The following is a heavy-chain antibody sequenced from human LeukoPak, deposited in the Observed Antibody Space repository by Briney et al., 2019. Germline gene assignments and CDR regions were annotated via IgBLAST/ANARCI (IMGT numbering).Heavy chain of an antibody. D-gene: IGHD3-9*01. CDR1: GFTFSSYE. CDR2: ISSSGSTI. Sequence: PGGSLRLSCAASGFTFSSYEMNWVRQAPGKGLEWVSYISSSGSTIYYADSVKGRFTISRDNAKNSLYLQMNSLRAEDTGVYYCARANYDILTGYYTRGWFDPWGQGTLVTVSS. V-gene: IGHV3-48*03. J-gene: IGHJ5*02. CDR3: ARANYDILTGYYTRGWFDP.